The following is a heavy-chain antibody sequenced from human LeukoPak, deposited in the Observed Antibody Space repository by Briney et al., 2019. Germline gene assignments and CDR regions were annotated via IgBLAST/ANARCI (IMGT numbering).Heavy chain of an antibody. D-gene: IGHD6-6*01. Sequence: GGSLRLSRTASGFSFSGHWMHWARQLPGKGLVWVSRISPTGSTTSYADSVKGRFTVSRDNAKNTLYLQVNNLRAEDTAVYYCARGPNSNWSGLDFWGQGTLLTASS. CDR1: GFSFSGHW. CDR3: ARGPNSNWSGLDF. CDR2: ISPTGSTT. J-gene: IGHJ4*02. V-gene: IGHV3-74*01.